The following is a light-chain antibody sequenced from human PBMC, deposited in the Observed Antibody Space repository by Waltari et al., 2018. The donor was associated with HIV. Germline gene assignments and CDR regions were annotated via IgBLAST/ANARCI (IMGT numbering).Light chain of an antibody. CDR2: GVS. CDR1: SSDVGSYNL. CDR3: CSYAGSSTRYV. V-gene: IGLV2-23*02. J-gene: IGLJ1*01. Sequence: QSALTQPASVSGSPGQSITISCTGTSSDVGSYNLVSWYQQYPGKAPKLMIYGVSKRPSGVSNRLSGSKSVNTASLTISWLQAEDEADYSCCSYAGSSTRYVFGTGTKVTVL.